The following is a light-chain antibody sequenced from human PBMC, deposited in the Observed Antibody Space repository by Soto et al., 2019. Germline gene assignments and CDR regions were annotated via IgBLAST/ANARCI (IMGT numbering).Light chain of an antibody. CDR3: QSYDSSLSGYVV. V-gene: IGLV1-40*01. Sequence: QSVPTQPPSVSGAPGQRVTIAWTGSSSNIVAGYDVNWYQQLPGTAPKLLAHGNSNRPSGVPDRFSGSKSGTSASLAITGLRAEDEVDYYCQSYDSSLSGYVVFGGGTKLTVL. CDR2: GNS. CDR1: SSNIVAGYD. J-gene: IGLJ2*01.